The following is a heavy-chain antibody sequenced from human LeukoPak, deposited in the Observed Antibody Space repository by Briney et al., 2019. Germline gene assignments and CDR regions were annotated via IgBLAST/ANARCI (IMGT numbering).Heavy chain of an antibody. CDR3: ASERIAAAGTAYYYYGMDV. Sequence: PSETLSLTCAVYGGSFSGYYWSWIRQPPGKGLEWIGEINRSGSTNYNPSLKSRVTISVDTSKNQFSLKLSSVTAADTAVYYCASERIAAAGTAYYYYGMDVWGQGTTVTVSS. J-gene: IGHJ6*02. V-gene: IGHV4-34*01. CDR1: GGSFSGYY. D-gene: IGHD6-13*01. CDR2: INRSGST.